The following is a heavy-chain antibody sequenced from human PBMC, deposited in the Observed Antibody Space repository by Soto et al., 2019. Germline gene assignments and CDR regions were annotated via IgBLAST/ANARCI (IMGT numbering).Heavy chain of an antibody. V-gene: IGHV3-53*01. D-gene: IGHD6-13*01. CDR1: GFTVSSNY. CDR3: AREPIAAAGTFDY. J-gene: IGHJ4*02. Sequence: GGSLRLSCAASGFTVSSNYMSWVRQAPGKGLEWVSVIYSGGSTYYADSVKGRFTISRDNSKNTLYLQMNSLRAEDTAVYYCAREPIAAAGTFDYWGQGTLVTAPQ. CDR2: IYSGGST.